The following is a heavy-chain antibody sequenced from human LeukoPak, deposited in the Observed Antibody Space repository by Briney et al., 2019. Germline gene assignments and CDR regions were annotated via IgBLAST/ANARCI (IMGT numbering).Heavy chain of an antibody. CDR3: ARGDSGSYYFDY. J-gene: IGHJ4*02. D-gene: IGHD1-26*01. V-gene: IGHV3-48*03. CDR2: ISSSGSTI. Sequence: PGGSLRLSCAAPGFTFSSYEMNWVRQAPGKGLEWVSYISSSGSTIYYADSVKGRFTISRDNAKNSLYLQMNSLRAKDTAVYYCARGDSGSYYFDYWGQGTLVTVSS. CDR1: GFTFSSYE.